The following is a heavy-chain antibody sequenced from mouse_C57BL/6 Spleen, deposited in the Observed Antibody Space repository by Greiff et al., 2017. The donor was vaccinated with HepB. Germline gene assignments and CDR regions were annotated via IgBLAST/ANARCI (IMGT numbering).Heavy chain of an antibody. Sequence: EVQLQQSGPELVKPGASVKISCKASGYTFTDYYMNWVKQSHGKSLEWIGDINPNNGGTSYNQKFKGKATLTVDKSSSTAYMERRSLSSEDSAVYYCARSHYEYDFDYWGQGTTLTVSS. CDR3: ARSHYEYDFDY. CDR2: INPNNGGT. D-gene: IGHD2-4*01. CDR1: GYTFTDYY. V-gene: IGHV1-26*01. J-gene: IGHJ2*01.